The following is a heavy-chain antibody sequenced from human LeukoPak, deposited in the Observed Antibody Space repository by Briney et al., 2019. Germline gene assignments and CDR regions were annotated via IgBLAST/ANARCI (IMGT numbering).Heavy chain of an antibody. V-gene: IGHV3-33*01. Sequence: PGGSLRLSCAASGFTFSSYGMHRVRQAPGKGLEWVAVIWYDGSNKYYADSVKGRFTISRDNSKNTLYLQMNSLRVEDTAVYYCARRIAAAGTRRGAFDIWGQGTMVTVSS. CDR3: ARRIAAAGTRRGAFDI. CDR2: IWYDGSNK. D-gene: IGHD6-13*01. CDR1: GFTFSSYG. J-gene: IGHJ3*02.